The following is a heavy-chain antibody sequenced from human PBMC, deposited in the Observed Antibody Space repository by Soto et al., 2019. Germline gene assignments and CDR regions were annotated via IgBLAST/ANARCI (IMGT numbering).Heavy chain of an antibody. CDR2: IYYSGST. CDR3: ARERRDGYKHYFDY. J-gene: IGHJ4*02. Sequence: QVQLQESGPGLVKPSETLSLMCTVSGGSISSYYWSWIRQPPGKGLEWIGYIYYSGSTNYNPSLKSRVTXXVXTXXNQFSLKLRSVTAADTAVYYCARERRDGYKHYFDYWGQGTLVTVSS. D-gene: IGHD5-12*01. CDR1: GGSISSYY. V-gene: IGHV4-59*01.